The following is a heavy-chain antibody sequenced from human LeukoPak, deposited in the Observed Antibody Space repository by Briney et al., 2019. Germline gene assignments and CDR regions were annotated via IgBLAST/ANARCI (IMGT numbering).Heavy chain of an antibody. CDR1: GYSISSGYY. V-gene: IGHV4-38-2*01. CDR3: ARGLGY. J-gene: IGHJ4*02. Sequence: TSETLSLTCAVSGYSISSGYYWGWIRQPPGKGLEWIGSIYHSGSTYYNPSLKSRVTISVDTSKNQFSLKLSSVTAADTAVYYCARGLGYWGQGTLVTVSS. CDR2: IYHSGST. D-gene: IGHD7-27*01.